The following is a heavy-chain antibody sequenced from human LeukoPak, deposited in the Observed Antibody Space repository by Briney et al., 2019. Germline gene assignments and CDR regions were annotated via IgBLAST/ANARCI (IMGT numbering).Heavy chain of an antibody. CDR1: GFTFSSYE. J-gene: IGHJ6*04. Sequence: PGGSLRLPCGASGFTFSSYEMNRVRQAPGKGREGVSYISSSGSTIYYADSLKGRFTISRDNAKNSLYLQMNSLRAEDTAVYYCAELGITMIGGVWGKGTTVTISS. CDR2: ISSSGSTI. CDR3: AELGITMIGGV. D-gene: IGHD3-10*02. V-gene: IGHV3-48*03.